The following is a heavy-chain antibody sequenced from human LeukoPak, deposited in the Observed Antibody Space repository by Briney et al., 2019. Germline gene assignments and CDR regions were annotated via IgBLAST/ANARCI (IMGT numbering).Heavy chain of an antibody. CDR1: GFTFTRHA. Sequence: PGGSLRLSCAASGFTFTRHAMNWVRQAPGKGLEWVSYINIRSNLTFYADSVKGRFTISRDNAKNSLYLQMSSLRGDDTAVYFCARDQGEMFTIRRGGFDVWGQGTMVTVSS. CDR2: INIRSNLT. CDR3: ARDQGEMFTIRRGGFDV. J-gene: IGHJ3*01. V-gene: IGHV3-21*05. D-gene: IGHD5-24*01.